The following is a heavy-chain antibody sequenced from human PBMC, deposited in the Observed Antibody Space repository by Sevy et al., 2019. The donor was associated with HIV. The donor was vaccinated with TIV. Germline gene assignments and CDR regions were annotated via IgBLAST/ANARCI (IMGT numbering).Heavy chain of an antibody. V-gene: IGHV3-11*06. CDR3: ARDRHFGWFGELLGGDSYYMDV. Sequence: GGSQRLSCAASGFTFSDYYMSWIRQAPGKGLEWVSYISSSSSYTNYADSVKGRFTISRDNAKNSLYLQMNSLRAEDTAVYYCARDRHFGWFGELLGGDSYYMDVWGKGTTVTVSS. CDR1: GFTFSDYY. CDR2: ISSSSSYT. D-gene: IGHD3-10*01. J-gene: IGHJ6*03.